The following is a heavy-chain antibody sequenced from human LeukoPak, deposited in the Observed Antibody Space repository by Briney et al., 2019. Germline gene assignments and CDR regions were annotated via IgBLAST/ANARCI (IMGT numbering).Heavy chain of an antibody. D-gene: IGHD3-22*01. CDR1: GYTFTSYG. Sequence: GSVKVSCKASGYTFTSYGISWVRQAPGQGLEWMGWISAYNGNTNYAQKLQGRVTMTTDTSTSTAYMELRSLRSDDTAVYYCARDRSVITMMGNWGQGTLVTVSS. CDR2: ISAYNGNT. CDR3: ARDRSVITMMGN. V-gene: IGHV1-18*01. J-gene: IGHJ4*02.